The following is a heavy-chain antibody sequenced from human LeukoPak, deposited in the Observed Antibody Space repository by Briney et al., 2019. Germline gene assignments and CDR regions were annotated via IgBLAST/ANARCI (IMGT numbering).Heavy chain of an antibody. J-gene: IGHJ4*02. D-gene: IGHD2-15*01. CDR3: TRELGCSGGSCYPDY. CDR2: TNPKSGGT. V-gene: IGHV1-2*02. CDR1: GYTFSGYY. Sequence: GASVKVSCKASGYTFSGYYIHWVRQAPGQGLEWMGSTNPKSGGTNYAQKFQGRVTMTRDTSITTAYMELSRLRSDDTAVYYCTRELGCSGGSCYPDYWGQGTLVTVSS.